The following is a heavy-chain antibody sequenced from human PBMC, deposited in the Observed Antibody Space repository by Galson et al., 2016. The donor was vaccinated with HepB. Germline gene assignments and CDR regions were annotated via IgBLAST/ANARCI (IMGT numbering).Heavy chain of an antibody. CDR3: ALDAVAVGGTLHFYYYGMDF. CDR1: GGTFSTYA. V-gene: IGHV1-69*04. CDR2: SVPILGMA. J-gene: IGHJ6*02. D-gene: IGHD6-13*01. Sequence: SVKVSCKASGGTFSTYAFSWVRQAPGQGLEWVGRSVPILGMANYAQKFQGRVTITADKSTNTSYMELSSLRSEDTAVYYCALDAVAVGGTLHFYYYGMDFWGQGTTLTVSS.